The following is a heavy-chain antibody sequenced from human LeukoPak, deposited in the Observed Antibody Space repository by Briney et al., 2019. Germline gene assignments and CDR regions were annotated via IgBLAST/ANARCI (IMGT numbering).Heavy chain of an antibody. D-gene: IGHD6-19*01. J-gene: IGHJ5*02. CDR3: ARVGSAWYGGWFDP. CDR1: GFTFSSYE. CDR2: ISSSGSTI. V-gene: IGHV3-48*03. Sequence: GGSLRLSCAASGFTFSSYEMNWVRQAPRKGLEWVSYISSSGSTIYYADSVKGRFTISRDNDKDSLYLQMNSLRAEDTALYYCARVGSAWYGGWFDPWGQGTLVTVSS.